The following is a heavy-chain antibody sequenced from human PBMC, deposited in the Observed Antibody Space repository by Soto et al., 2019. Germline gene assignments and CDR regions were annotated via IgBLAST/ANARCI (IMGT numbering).Heavy chain of an antibody. CDR2: IYYSGST. J-gene: IGHJ6*02. CDR1: GDSIRSSSYY. Sequence: SETLSLTCTVSGDSIRSSSYYWGWIRQPPGKGLEWIGSIYYSGSTYYNPSLNSRVTISVDTSKNQFSLQLRSVTAADTTVYYCAKLAGYCSGNSCHGDYAMDVWGQGTTVT. V-gene: IGHV4-39*01. CDR3: AKLAGYCSGNSCHGDYAMDV. D-gene: IGHD2-2*01.